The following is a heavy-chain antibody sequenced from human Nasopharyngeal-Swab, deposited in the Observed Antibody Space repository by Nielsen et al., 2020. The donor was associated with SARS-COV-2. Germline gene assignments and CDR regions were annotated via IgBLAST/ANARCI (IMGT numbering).Heavy chain of an antibody. CDR3: AKEPIVTMIVVVIDTYFDY. D-gene: IGHD3-22*01. Sequence: WIRQPQGKGLEWVSAISGSGGSTYYADSVKGRFTISRDNSKNTLYLQMNSLRAEDTAVYYCAKEPIVTMIVVVIDTYFDYWGQGTLVTVSS. V-gene: IGHV3-23*01. J-gene: IGHJ4*02. CDR2: ISGSGGST.